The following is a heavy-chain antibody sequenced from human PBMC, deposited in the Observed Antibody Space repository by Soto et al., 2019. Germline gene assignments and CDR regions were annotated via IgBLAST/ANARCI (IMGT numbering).Heavy chain of an antibody. CDR1: GCTFRSYA. CDR3: ARVSGYPNYYDYYGMDV. J-gene: IGHJ6*02. V-gene: IGHV3-30-3*01. D-gene: IGHD3-3*01. Sequence: PAGCVRLSCAACGCTFRSYAMLWVRKAPGKGLEWVAVVSYDGSNKYYADSVKGRFTISRDNSKNTLYLQMNSLRAEDTAVYYCARVSGYPNYYDYYGMDVWGQGTTVPVSS. CDR2: VSYDGSNK.